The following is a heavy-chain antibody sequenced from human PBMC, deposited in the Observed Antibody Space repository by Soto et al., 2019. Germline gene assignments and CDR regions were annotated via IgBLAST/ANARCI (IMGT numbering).Heavy chain of an antibody. CDR2: ISGDGGTT. Sequence: GGSLRLSCTASGFTFSKYPMHWVRQAPGKGLEYVSAISGDGGTTFYADSVRGRFTMSRDNLKNTLYLQMRSLRVEDMAVYYCERGHIPYGLDVWGQGTTVTVSS. CDR3: ERGHIPYGLDV. CDR1: GFTFSKYP. J-gene: IGHJ6*02. V-gene: IGHV3-64*02.